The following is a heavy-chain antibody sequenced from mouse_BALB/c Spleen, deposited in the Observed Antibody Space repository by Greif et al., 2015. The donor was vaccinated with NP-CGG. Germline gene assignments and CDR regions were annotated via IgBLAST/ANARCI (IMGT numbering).Heavy chain of an antibody. D-gene: IGHD3-3*01. CDR3: NAGHSLYAMDY. Sequence: VQLQQSGAELVRSGASVKLSCTASGFNIKDYYMHWVKQRPEQGLEWIGWIDPENGDTEYAPKFQGKATMTADTSSNTAYLQLSSLTSEDTAVYYCNAGHSLYAMDYWGQGTSVTVSS. V-gene: IGHV14-4*02. CDR2: IDPENGDT. CDR1: GFNIKDYY. J-gene: IGHJ4*01.